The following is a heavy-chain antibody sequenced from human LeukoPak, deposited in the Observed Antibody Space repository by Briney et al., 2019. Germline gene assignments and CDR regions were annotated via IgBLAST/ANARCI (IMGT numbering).Heavy chain of an antibody. D-gene: IGHD4-11*01. CDR3: AKDIQSYHSTVTRRGDAFDI. CDR2: ISRNSASI. V-gene: IGHV3-9*03. CDR1: RFTFDDYA. Sequence: GGSLRLSRAASRFTFDDYAMHWVRQDPGKGLEWVSGISRNSASIGYAGSVKGRFTISRDNAKNSLCLQMNSLRAEDMALYYCAKDIQSYHSTVTRRGDAFDIWGQGTMVTVSS. J-gene: IGHJ3*02.